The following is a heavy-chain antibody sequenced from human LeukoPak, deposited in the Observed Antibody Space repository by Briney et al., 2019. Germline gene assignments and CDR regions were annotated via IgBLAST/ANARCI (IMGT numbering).Heavy chain of an antibody. D-gene: IGHD2-15*01. CDR1: GGSISSSSYY. J-gene: IGHJ3*02. Sequence: SETLSLTCTVSGGSISSSSYYWGWIRQPPGKGLEWVGSIYYSGSTYYNPSLKSRVTISVDTSKNQFSRKLSSVTAADTAVYYCARLGYCSGGSCLDAFDIWGQGTMVTVSS. CDR3: ARLGYCSGGSCLDAFDI. CDR2: IYYSGST. V-gene: IGHV4-39*01.